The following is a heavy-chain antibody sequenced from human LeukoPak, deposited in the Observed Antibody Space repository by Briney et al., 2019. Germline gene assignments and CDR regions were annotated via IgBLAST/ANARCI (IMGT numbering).Heavy chain of an antibody. J-gene: IGHJ4*02. CDR3: ARVYSSGWSAFDY. V-gene: IGHV1-46*01. D-gene: IGHD6-19*01. CDR1: GDTFINYY. CDR2: INPSGGST. Sequence: ASVKVSCKASGDTFINYYMHWVRQAPGQGLEWMGIINPSGGSTSYAQKFQGRVTMTRDTSTSTVYMELSSLRSEDTAVYYCARVYSSGWSAFDYWGQGTLVTVSS.